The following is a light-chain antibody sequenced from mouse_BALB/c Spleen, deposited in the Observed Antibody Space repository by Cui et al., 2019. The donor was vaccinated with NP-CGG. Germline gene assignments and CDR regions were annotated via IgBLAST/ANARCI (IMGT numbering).Light chain of an antibody. Sequence: QPVLTQESAPTTSPGGTVTLTCRSSTGAVTTSNYANWVQEKPDHLFTGLIGGTNNRAPGVPARFSGSLIGDKAALTITGAQTEDEAIYFCALWYSNHWVFGGGTKLTVL. CDR3: ALWYSNHWV. J-gene: IGLJ1*01. CDR1: TGAVTTSNY. CDR2: GTN. V-gene: IGLV1*01.